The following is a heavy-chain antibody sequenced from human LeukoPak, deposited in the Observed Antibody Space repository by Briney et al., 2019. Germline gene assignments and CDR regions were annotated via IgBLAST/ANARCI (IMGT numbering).Heavy chain of an antibody. D-gene: IGHD5-12*01. J-gene: IGHJ4*02. CDR2: IYYSGST. CDR3: ARDRGYSGYEYYFDY. V-gene: IGHV4-59*01. CDR1: GVSISSYY. Sequence: RPSETLSLTCTVSGVSISSYYWSWLRQPPGKGLEWIGYIYYSGSTNYNPSLKSRVTISVDTSKNQFSLKLSSVTAADTAVYYCARDRGYSGYEYYFDYWGQGTLVTVSS.